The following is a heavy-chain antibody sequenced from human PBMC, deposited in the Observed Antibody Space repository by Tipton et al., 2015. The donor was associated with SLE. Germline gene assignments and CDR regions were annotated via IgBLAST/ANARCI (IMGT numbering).Heavy chain of an antibody. CDR2: IYYSGST. J-gene: IGHJ4*02. V-gene: IGHV4-59*11. CDR1: GGSISSHY. Sequence: TLSLTCTVSGGSISSHYWSWIRQPPGKGLEWIGYIYYSGSTNYNPSLKSRVSFSIDTSTNQFSLKLNSVTAADTAAYYCARRHYSGPFDHWGQGTLVTVSS. CDR3: ARRHYSGPFDH. D-gene: IGHD1-26*01.